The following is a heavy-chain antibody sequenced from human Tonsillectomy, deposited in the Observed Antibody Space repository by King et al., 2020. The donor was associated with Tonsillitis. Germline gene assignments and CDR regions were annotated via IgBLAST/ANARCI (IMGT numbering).Heavy chain of an antibody. J-gene: IGHJ4*02. CDR2: ISYNGNNK. D-gene: IGHD1-26*01. Sequence: VQLVESGGGVVQPGRSLRLSCAASGFTFSSYGMHWVRQAPGKGLEWVAVISYNGNNKYYVDSVKGRFTISRDNSKKTLYLQMNSLRAEDTAVCYCASEPVVGRSPVGEFDYWGQGTLVTVSS. CDR3: ASEPVVGRSPVGEFDY. CDR1: GFTFSSYG. V-gene: IGHV3-33*05.